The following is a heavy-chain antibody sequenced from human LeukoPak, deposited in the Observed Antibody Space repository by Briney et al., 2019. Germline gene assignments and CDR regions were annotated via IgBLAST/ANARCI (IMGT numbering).Heavy chain of an antibody. V-gene: IGHV4-4*02. CDR2: IYHTGST. CDR1: GGSITNSNYW. CDR3: ARGEVGATTGYYFDY. J-gene: IGHJ4*02. Sequence: SETLSLTCAVSGGSITNSNYWWSWVRQPPGKGLEWIGEIYHTGSTNYNPSLKSRVTISVDKSKNQFSLKLSSVTAADTAVYYCARGEVGATTGYYFDYWGQGTLVTVSS. D-gene: IGHD1-26*01.